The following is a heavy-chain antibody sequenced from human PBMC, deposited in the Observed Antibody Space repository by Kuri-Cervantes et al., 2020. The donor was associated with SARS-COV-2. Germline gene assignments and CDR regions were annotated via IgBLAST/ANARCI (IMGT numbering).Heavy chain of an antibody. D-gene: IGHD3-3*01. J-gene: IGHJ4*02. CDR1: GGTFSSYT. Sequence: ASVKVSCKASGGTFSSYTISWVRQAPGQGLEWMGIINPSGGSTSYAQKFQGGVTMTRDTSTSTVYMELSSLRSEDTAVYYCARDALHYDFWSGPYFDYWGQGTLVTVSS. CDR3: ARDALHYDFWSGPYFDY. V-gene: IGHV1-46*01. CDR2: INPSGGST.